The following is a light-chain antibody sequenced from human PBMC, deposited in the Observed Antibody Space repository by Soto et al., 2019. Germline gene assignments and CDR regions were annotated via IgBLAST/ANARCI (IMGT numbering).Light chain of an antibody. CDR2: DAS. CDR3: QQYNNWPPAT. V-gene: IGKV3-11*01. Sequence: IVLTQSPATLSLSPGERATLSCRASESLSSSLAWYQLKPGQAPRLLIYDASNRATGIPARCSGSGSGTEFTLTISSLQSEDFAVYYCQQYNNWPPATFGQGTRLEIK. J-gene: IGKJ5*01. CDR1: ESLSSS.